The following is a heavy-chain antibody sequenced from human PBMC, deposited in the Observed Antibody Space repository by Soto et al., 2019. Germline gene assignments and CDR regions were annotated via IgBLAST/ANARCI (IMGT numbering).Heavy chain of an antibody. J-gene: IGHJ5*02. CDR1: GGSINSGGYS. CDR2: IYHSGSS. Sequence: QLQLQESGSGLVKPSQTLSLTCSVSGGSINSGGYSWSWIRQPPGKGLEWIGYIYHSGSSYSNPSLRSRVTMSVDRSKNQVSLKLSSVTAADAAVYYCARAELEYQLLSGWFDPWGQGTLVTVSS. V-gene: IGHV4-30-2*01. D-gene: IGHD2-2*01. CDR3: ARAELEYQLLSGWFDP.